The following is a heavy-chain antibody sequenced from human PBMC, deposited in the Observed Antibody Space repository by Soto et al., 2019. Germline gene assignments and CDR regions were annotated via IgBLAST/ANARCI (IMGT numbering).Heavy chain of an antibody. V-gene: IGHV1-69*01. J-gene: IGHJ4*02. CDR3: ASSSSSADTNFDS. CDR1: GGTFSNYA. Sequence: QVQLVQSGAEVKKPGSSVKVSCEASGGTFSNYAISWVRQAPGQGLEWMGGIIPIFGTPNYSQRFQGRVSITADESTSTAYMDLTRLRSEDTAIYYCASSSSSADTNFDSWGQGTLVTVSS. CDR2: IIPIFGTP. D-gene: IGHD6-6*01.